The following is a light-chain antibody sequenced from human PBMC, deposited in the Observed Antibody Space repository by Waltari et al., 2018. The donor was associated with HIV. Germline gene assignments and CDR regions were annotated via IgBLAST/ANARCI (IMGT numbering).Light chain of an antibody. CDR1: ALPKQF. Sequence: SYEVTQPPSVSVSPGQTATITCSGDALPKQFAYWYQQKPGQAPTLVIYKDTERPSGFPERFSGSSSGTIVTLTISGVQAEDEADYYCQSGDSSGTYWVFGGGTKLTV. CDR3: QSGDSSGTYWV. CDR2: KDT. V-gene: IGLV3-25*03. J-gene: IGLJ3*02.